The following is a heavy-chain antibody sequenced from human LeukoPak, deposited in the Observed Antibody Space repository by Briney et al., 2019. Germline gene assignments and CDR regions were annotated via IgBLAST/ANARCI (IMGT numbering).Heavy chain of an antibody. CDR1: GFTFSRYW. Sequence: GGSLRLSCAASGFTFSRYWMHWVRQAPGKGLVWVSRINSDGSSTSYADSVKGRFTISRDNAKNTLYLQMNSLRAEDTAVYYCAREGCSSTSCYANWFDPWGQGTLVTVSS. CDR3: AREGCSSTSCYANWFDP. V-gene: IGHV3-74*01. D-gene: IGHD2-2*01. CDR2: INSDGSST. J-gene: IGHJ5*02.